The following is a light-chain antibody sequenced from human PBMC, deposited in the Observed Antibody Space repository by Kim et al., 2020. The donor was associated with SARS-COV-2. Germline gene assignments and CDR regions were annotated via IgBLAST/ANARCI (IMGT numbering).Light chain of an antibody. Sequence: DIVMTQSPDSLAVSLGERATINCKSSQNILYSSNNKNYLAWYQQKPGQPPKLLIYWASTRESGVPDRFSGSGSGTDFTLTISSLQAEDVAVYHCQQYYSLPQVTFGQGTRLEIK. V-gene: IGKV4-1*01. CDR1: QNILYSSNNKNY. CDR2: WAS. J-gene: IGKJ5*01. CDR3: QQYYSLPQVT.